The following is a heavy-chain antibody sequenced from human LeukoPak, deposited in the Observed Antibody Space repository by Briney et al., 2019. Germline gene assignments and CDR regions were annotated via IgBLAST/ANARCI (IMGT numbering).Heavy chain of an antibody. V-gene: IGHV3-23*01. D-gene: IGHD3-9*01. CDR1: GFTFSSYG. CDR3: ARDRHVYYDILTGYASYFEY. Sequence: GGSLRLSCAASGFTFSSYGMSWVRQAPGKGLEWVSAISGSGGSTYYADSVKGRFTISRDNSKNTLYLQMNSLRPEDTAVYYCARDRHVYYDILTGYASYFEYWGQGALVTVSS. CDR2: ISGSGGST. J-gene: IGHJ4*02.